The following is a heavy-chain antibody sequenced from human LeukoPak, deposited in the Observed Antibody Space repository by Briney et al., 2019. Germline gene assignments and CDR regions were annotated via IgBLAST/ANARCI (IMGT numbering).Heavy chain of an antibody. V-gene: IGHV1-69*05. Sequence: VASVKVSCKASGGTFSSYAISWVRQAPGQGREWMGGIIPIFGTANYAQKFQCRVTITTDESTSTAYMELSSLRSEDTAVDYCAAGFPEYSSSYPLLCWGQGTLVTVSS. CDR3: AAGFPEYSSSYPLLC. CDR1: GGTFSSYA. CDR2: IIPIFGTA. J-gene: IGHJ4*02. D-gene: IGHD6-6*01.